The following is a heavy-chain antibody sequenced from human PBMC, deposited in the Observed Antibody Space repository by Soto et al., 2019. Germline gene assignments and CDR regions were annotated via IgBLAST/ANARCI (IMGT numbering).Heavy chain of an antibody. CDR1: GFTFSSYG. D-gene: IGHD3-3*01. Sequence: HPGGSLRLSCAASGFTFSSYGMHWVRQAPGKGLEWVAVIWYDGSNKYYADSVKGRFTISRDNSKNTLYLQMNSLRAEDTAVYYCARATNRTYYDFWSGYYLAGLYGMDVWGQGTTVTVSS. CDR2: IWYDGSNK. CDR3: ARATNRTYYDFWSGYYLAGLYGMDV. J-gene: IGHJ6*02. V-gene: IGHV3-33*01.